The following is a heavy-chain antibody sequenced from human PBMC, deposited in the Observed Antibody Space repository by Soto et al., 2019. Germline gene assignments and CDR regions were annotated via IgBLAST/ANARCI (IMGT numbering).Heavy chain of an antibody. D-gene: IGHD3-10*01. CDR1: GFKFSSYG. J-gene: IGHJ4*02. CDR3: AKVGVLLWFGESSPYFDY. CDR2: ISYDGSNK. V-gene: IGHV3-30*18. Sequence: GGSLRLSCAASGFKFSSYGMHWVRQAPGKGLEWVAVISYDGSNKYYADSVKGRFTISRDNSKNTLYLQMNSLRAEDTAVYYCAKVGVLLWFGESSPYFDYWGQGTPVTVSS.